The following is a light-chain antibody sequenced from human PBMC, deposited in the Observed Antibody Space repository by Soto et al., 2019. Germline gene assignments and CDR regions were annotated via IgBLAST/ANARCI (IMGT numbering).Light chain of an antibody. J-gene: IGKJ4*01. Sequence: DIQMTQSPSSLSASVGDRVTITCRASQSISTHLNWYQQKPGKAPNLLIYAASSLQSGVPSRFSGSGSGTDFTLTISSLQPEDFATYYCQQGKSFPLTFGGGTRWIS. CDR2: AAS. CDR3: QQGKSFPLT. V-gene: IGKV1-39*01. CDR1: QSISTH.